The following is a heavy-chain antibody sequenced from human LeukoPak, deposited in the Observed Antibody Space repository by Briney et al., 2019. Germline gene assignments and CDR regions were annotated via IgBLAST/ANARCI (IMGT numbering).Heavy chain of an antibody. CDR3: ARAGSMLGDYYYYMDV. J-gene: IGHJ6*03. Sequence: PSETLSLTCAVSGGSISSGGYSGSWIRHPPGRGLGGIGIIYYSGSTNYNPSLKSRVTISVDTSKDQFSLKLSSVTAADTAVYYCARAGSMLGDYYYYMDVWGKGTTVTVSS. CDR2: IYYSGST. V-gene: IGHV4-61*08. D-gene: IGHD2-8*01. CDR1: GGSISSGGYS.